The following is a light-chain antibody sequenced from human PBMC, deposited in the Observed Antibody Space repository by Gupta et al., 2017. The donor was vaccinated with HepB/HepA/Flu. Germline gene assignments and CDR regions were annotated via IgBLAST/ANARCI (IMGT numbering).Light chain of an antibody. CDR2: GNS. CDR1: SSNIGAGYD. Sequence: QSVLTQPPSVSGAPGQRVTISCTGSSSNIGAGYDVHWYQQLPGTAPKLLIYGNSNRPSGVPERFSGSKTGTSASLANTGLQAEDEADYYCQSYDSSLSGWVFGGGTKLTVL. V-gene: IGLV1-40*01. CDR3: QSYDSSLSGWV. J-gene: IGLJ3*02.